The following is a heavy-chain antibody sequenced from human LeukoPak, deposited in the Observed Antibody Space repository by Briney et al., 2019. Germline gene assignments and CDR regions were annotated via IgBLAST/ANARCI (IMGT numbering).Heavy chain of an antibody. CDR3: ARDFYASGSHDY. CDR1: GFTFSSYW. CDR2: IKQDGTEQ. V-gene: IGHV3-7*01. J-gene: IGHJ4*02. Sequence: GGSLRLSCAASGFTFSSYWMTWVRQAPGKGLEWVGDIKQDGTEQYYGDSVKGRFTTSRDNAKNSLYLQMNSLRAEDTAVYYCARDFYASGSHDYWGQGTLVTVSS. D-gene: IGHD3-10*01.